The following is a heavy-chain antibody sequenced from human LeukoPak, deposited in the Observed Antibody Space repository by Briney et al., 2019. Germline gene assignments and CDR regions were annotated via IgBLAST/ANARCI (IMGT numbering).Heavy chain of an antibody. D-gene: IGHD3-10*01. J-gene: IGHJ3*02. CDR3: ARDRYYGSGSYPAFDI. Sequence: HGGSLRLSCAASGFTFSSYWMSWVRQAPGKGLEWVANIKQDGSEKYYVDSVKGRFTISRDNAKNSLYLQMNSLRAEDTAVYYCARDRYYGSGSYPAFDIWGQGTMVTVSS. CDR2: IKQDGSEK. CDR1: GFTFSSYW. V-gene: IGHV3-7*01.